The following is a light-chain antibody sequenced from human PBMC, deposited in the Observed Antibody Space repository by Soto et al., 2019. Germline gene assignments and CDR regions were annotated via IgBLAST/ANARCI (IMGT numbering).Light chain of an antibody. Sequence: EIVLTQSPGTLSLSPGERATLSCRASQSVSSGYLAWYQQKPGQGPRLLIYGASSRATGIPDRFSGSGSGTHFTPTNSRLEPEDFAVYYWQEYCTSRTFGQGTKVEIK. CDR2: GAS. J-gene: IGKJ1*01. V-gene: IGKV3-20*01. CDR3: QEYCTSRT. CDR1: QSVSSGY.